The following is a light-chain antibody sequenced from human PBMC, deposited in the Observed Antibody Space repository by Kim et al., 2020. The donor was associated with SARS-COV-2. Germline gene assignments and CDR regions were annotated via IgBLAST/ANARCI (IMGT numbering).Light chain of an antibody. Sequence: SSELTQDPAVFVALGQTVRITCQGDSLRSYYASWYQQKPGQAPVLVIYGKNNRPSGIPDRFSGSSSGNTASLTITGAQAEDEADYYCNSRDSSGNHVFGGGTQLTVL. J-gene: IGLJ3*02. CDR1: SLRSYY. CDR3: NSRDSSGNHV. CDR2: GKN. V-gene: IGLV3-19*01.